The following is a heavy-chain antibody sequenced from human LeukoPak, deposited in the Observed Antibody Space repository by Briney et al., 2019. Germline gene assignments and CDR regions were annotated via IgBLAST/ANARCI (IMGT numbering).Heavy chain of an antibody. CDR2: ISSSSSYI. CDR1: GFTFSSYS. CDR3: AELGITMIGGV. Sequence: KSGGSLRLSCAASGFTFSSYSINWVRQAPGKGLEWVSSISSSSSYIYYADPVKGRFTISRDNAKNSLYLQMNSLRAEDTAVYYCAELGITMIGGVWGKGTTVTISS. J-gene: IGHJ6*04. D-gene: IGHD3-10*02. V-gene: IGHV3-21*01.